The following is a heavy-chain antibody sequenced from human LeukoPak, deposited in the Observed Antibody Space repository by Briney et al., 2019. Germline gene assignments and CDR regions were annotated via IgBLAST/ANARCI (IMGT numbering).Heavy chain of an antibody. CDR3: ARDPYSGNYGNYYYYYMDV. Sequence: GGSLRLSCAASGFTFSDYNMNWVRQAPGRALEWVSSITSSGTYIFYADSVKGRFTISRDNAKNSLYLQMNSLGPEDTAVYYCARDPYSGNYGNYYYYYMDVWGKGTTVTISS. CDR1: GFTFSDYN. V-gene: IGHV3-21*01. CDR2: ITSSGTYI. J-gene: IGHJ6*03. D-gene: IGHD1-26*01.